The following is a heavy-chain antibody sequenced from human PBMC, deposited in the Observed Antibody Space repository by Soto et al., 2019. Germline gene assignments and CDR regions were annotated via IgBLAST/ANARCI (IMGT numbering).Heavy chain of an antibody. Sequence: GGSLRLSCAASGFTFSSYSMSWVRQAPGKGLEWVSSISSSSSYIYYADSVKGRFTISRDNAKNSLYLQMNSLRAEDTAVYYCARSIAAYDAFDIWGQGTMVTVSS. CDR1: GFTFSSYS. CDR2: ISSSSSYI. V-gene: IGHV3-21*01. CDR3: ARSIAAYDAFDI. D-gene: IGHD6-6*01. J-gene: IGHJ3*02.